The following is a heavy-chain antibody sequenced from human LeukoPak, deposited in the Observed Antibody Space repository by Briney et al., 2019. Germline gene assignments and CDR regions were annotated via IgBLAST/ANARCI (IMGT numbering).Heavy chain of an antibody. Sequence: GGSLRLSCEVSGFTISNDWMRWVRQAPGKGLVWVSRISSDGTTTNYADSLKGRVTISRDNAKNTLYLQMDSLRVEDTAVYYFAGRRSFDYWGQGALVTVSS. J-gene: IGHJ4*02. CDR3: AGRRSFDY. CDR2: ISSDGTTT. CDR1: GFTISNDW. V-gene: IGHV3-74*01.